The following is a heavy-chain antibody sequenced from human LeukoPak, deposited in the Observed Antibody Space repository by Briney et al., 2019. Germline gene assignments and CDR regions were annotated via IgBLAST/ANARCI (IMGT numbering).Heavy chain of an antibody. V-gene: IGHV4-39*02. D-gene: IGHD6-13*01. CDR3: ATDGGSSWYYFDY. Sequence: SETLSLTCTVSGGSISSSSYYWGWIRQPPGKGLEWIGSIYYTGYTYYNPSLNSRVTISVDTSKNHFSLKLSSVTAADTAVYYCATDGGSSWYYFDYWGQGTLVTVSS. J-gene: IGHJ4*02. CDR2: IYYTGYT. CDR1: GGSISSSSYY.